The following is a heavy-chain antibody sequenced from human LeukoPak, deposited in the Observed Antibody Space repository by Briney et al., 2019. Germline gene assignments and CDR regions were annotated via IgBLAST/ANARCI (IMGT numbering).Heavy chain of an antibody. D-gene: IGHD5-12*01. J-gene: IGHJ4*02. V-gene: IGHV4-39*07. CDR3: ARGTDMTPISGYYSFVY. Sequence: SETLSLTCSVSGGSITSTSSYWGWIRQPPGKGLEWIGPIYYSGRTDYRPSLKSRVAISADTSKNHISLRLNSVTAADTAVYYCARGTDMTPISGYYSFVYWGQGTLVSVSS. CDR1: GGSITSTSSY. CDR2: IYYSGRT.